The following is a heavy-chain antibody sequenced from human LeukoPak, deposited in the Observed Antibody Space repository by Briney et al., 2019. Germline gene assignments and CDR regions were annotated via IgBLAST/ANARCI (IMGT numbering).Heavy chain of an antibody. CDR2: IIPIFATA. CDR3: ARSYDILTGYSDS. Sequence: ASVKVSCKASGGTFSSNAISWARQAPGQGLEWMGGIIPIFATANYAQKFQGRVTITADESTSTAYMELSSLRSEDTAVYYCARSYDILTGYSDSWGQGTLVTVSS. J-gene: IGHJ4*02. CDR1: GGTFSSNA. D-gene: IGHD3-9*01. V-gene: IGHV1-69*01.